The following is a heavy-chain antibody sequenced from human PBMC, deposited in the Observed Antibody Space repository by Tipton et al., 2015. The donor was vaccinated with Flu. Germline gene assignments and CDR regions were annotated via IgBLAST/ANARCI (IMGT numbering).Heavy chain of an antibody. J-gene: IGHJ6*02. Sequence: TLSLTCTVSGGSISSGSYYWSWIREPAGKGLEWIGRIYINGGTKYNPSLNGLATISLDTSKNQFSLKLNSVTAADTAAYYCARDPIDDSTAYYYDYYYGLDVWGQGNAVTVSS. CDR3: ARDPIDDSTAYYYDYYYGLDV. CDR2: IYINGGT. CDR1: GGSISSGSYY. D-gene: IGHD3-22*01. V-gene: IGHV4-61*02.